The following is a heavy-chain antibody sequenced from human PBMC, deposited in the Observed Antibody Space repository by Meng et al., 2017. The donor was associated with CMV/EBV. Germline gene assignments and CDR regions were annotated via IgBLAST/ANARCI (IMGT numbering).Heavy chain of an antibody. CDR3: ARWRSGLDY. Sequence: GESLKISCAASGLSVSSHLMSWVRQAPGKGLEWVSVLFSGGTTNYADSVKGRFTISRDSSQNTLYLQMDSLRAEDTAIYYCARWRSGLDYWGQGTLVTVSS. J-gene: IGHJ4*02. CDR2: LFSGGTT. D-gene: IGHD2-15*01. V-gene: IGHV3-53*01. CDR1: GLSVSSHL.